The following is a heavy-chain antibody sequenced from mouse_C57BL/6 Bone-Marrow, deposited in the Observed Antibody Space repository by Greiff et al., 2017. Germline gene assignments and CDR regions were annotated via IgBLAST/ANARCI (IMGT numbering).Heavy chain of an antibody. CDR2: SRNKANDYTT. Sequence: VQLKESGGGFVQSGRSLRLSCATSGFTFSDFYMEWVRQAPGQGLEWIAASRNKANDYTTEYSASVKGRFIVSRDTTTSILYLQMHALRAEAAASCRCARDAGFGSSERSDFDDWGTGTTVTVSS. CDR1: GFTFSDFY. V-gene: IGHV7-1*01. D-gene: IGHD1-1*01. J-gene: IGHJ1*03. CDR3: ARDAGFGSSERSDFDD.